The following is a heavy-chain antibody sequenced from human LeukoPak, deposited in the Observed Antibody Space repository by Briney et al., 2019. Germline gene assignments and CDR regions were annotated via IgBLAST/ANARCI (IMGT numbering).Heavy chain of an antibody. V-gene: IGHV3-74*01. D-gene: IGHD1-26*01. CDR1: GFMFSSYW. J-gene: IGHJ4*02. CDR3: ATGGGSYYAY. Sequence: PGGSLRPSCAGPGFMFSSYWMHWVRQAPGKGLVWVSHITTDGSRTTYTDSVKGRFTISRDNAKNTLYLQMNSLRAEDTAVYYCATGGGSYYAYWGQGTLVTVSS. CDR2: ITTDGSRT.